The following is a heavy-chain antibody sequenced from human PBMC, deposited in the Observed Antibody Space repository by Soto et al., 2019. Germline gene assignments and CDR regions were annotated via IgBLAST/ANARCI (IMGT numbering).Heavy chain of an antibody. J-gene: IGHJ4*02. D-gene: IGHD3-22*01. Sequence: ASVKVSFKASGYTFTSYGISWVRQAPGQGLVWMGWISAYNGNTNYAQKLQGRVTMTTDTSTSTAYMELRSLRSDDTAVYYCAREVVAYYYDSSGYYPLDYWGQGALGT. V-gene: IGHV1-18*01. CDR2: ISAYNGNT. CDR3: AREVVAYYYDSSGYYPLDY. CDR1: GYTFTSYG.